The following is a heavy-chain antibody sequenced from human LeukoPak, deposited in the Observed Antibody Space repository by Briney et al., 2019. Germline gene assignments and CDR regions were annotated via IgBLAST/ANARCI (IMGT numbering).Heavy chain of an antibody. V-gene: IGHV3-11*04. CDR1: GFTFSDHY. D-gene: IGHD3-16*01. Sequence: GGSLRLSCAASGFTFSDHYMSWIRQAPGKGLEWLSYISSSGTTIYYTDSVKGRFTISRDNAKNSLYLQMNSLRAEDTAVYYCARANLGNWFDPWGQGTLVTVSS. CDR2: ISSSGTTI. CDR3: ARANLGNWFDP. J-gene: IGHJ5*02.